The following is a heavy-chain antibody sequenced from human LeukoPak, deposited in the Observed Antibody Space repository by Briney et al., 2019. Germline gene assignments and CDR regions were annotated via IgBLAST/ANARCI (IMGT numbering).Heavy chain of an antibody. CDR1: GFTVTTNH. J-gene: IGHJ5*01. Sequence: GGSLRLFCAASGFTVTTNHMSWVRQAPGRGLEWVSLIYRGDKTHYADSVKDRFTIFRVTSRNTLYLQMNSLRVEDTGVYYCARGGYDFTDNWFDSWGQGTLVSVSS. V-gene: IGHV3-66*01. CDR3: ARGGYDFTDNWFDS. D-gene: IGHD3-3*01. CDR2: IYRGDKT.